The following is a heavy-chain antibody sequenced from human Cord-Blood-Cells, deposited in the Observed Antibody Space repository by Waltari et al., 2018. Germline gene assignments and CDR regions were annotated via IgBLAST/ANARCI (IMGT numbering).Heavy chain of an antibody. V-gene: IGHV1-2*02. CDR1: GYTFTGYY. CDR3: ARGYSSSYYYYGMDV. CDR2: INPTSGGT. Sequence: QVQLVQSGAEVKKPGASVKVSCKASGYTFTGYYMHWVRQAPGQGLEWMGWINPTSGGTNYAQKFQGRVTMTRHTSISTAYMELSRLRSDDTAVYYCARGYSSSYYYYGMDVWGQGTTVTVSS. D-gene: IGHD6-6*01. J-gene: IGHJ6*02.